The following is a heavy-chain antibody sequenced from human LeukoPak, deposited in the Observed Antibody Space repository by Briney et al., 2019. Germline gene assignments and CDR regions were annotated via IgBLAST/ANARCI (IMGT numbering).Heavy chain of an antibody. CDR3: ASGNWNDRAFDI. J-gene: IGHJ3*02. CDR2: IKPDGSEK. CDR1: GFTFSSCW. Sequence: GGSLRLSCAASGFTFSSCWMNWVRKAPGKGLEWVASIKPDGSEKYYVDSVKGRFTISRDNAKNSLYLQMNSLRDEDTAVYYCASGNWNDRAFDIWGQGTMVAVSS. D-gene: IGHD1-20*01. V-gene: IGHV3-7*01.